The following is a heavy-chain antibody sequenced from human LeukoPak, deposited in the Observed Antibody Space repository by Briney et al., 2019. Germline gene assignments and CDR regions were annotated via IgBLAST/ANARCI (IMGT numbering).Heavy chain of an antibody. D-gene: IGHD1-26*01. CDR1: GFTFSSYW. Sequence: GGSLRLSCEASGFTFSSYWMSWVRQAPGKGLEWVANMKQDGSEICYVGSVRGRFTISRDNAKNSLYLQMNSLRAEDTAVYYCARRGSYSLFDYWGPGTLVTVSS. CDR3: ARRGSYSLFDY. CDR2: MKQDGSEI. J-gene: IGHJ4*02. V-gene: IGHV3-7*01.